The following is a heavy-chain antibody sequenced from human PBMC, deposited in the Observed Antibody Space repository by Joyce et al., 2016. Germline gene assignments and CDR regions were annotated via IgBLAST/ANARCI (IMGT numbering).Heavy chain of an antibody. CDR2: VNDRGRT. CDR1: GGSLSGYY. J-gene: IGHJ1*01. D-gene: IGHD3-10*01. Sequence: QVQLQEWGAGLLKPSETLSLTCAVYGGSLSGYYWGWIRQAPGLGLAWIGEVNDRGRTNYNPSLKSRATTSMDTSKNQFSLRLTTVTAADTAVYFCARARRGIILARGEMGEYLQHWGRGTVVIVSS. CDR3: ARARRGIILARGEMGEYLQH. V-gene: IGHV4-34*01.